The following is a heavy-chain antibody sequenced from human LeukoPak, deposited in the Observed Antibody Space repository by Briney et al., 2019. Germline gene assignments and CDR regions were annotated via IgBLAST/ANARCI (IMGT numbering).Heavy chain of an antibody. D-gene: IGHD3-10*01. CDR2: MNPNSGNT. CDR1: GYTFTSYD. J-gene: IGHJ4*02. CDR3: ARDESGSGSYYNAY. V-gene: IGHV1-8*01. Sequence: RASVKVSCKASGYTFTSYDINWVRQATGQGLEWMGWMNPNSGNTGYAQKFQGRVTMTRNTSISTAYMELSSPRSDDTAVYYCARDESGSGSYYNAYWGQGTLVTVSS.